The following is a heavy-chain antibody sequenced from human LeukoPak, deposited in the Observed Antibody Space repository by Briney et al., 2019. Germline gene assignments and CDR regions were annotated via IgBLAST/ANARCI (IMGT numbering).Heavy chain of an antibody. V-gene: IGHV4-59*01. D-gene: IGHD1-1*01. CDR2: IYYSGST. CDR1: GGSFSGYY. CDR3: ARGNSRRYFQH. J-gene: IGHJ1*01. Sequence: SETLSLTCAVYGGSFSGYYWSWIRQPPGKGLEWIGYIYYSGSTNYNPSLKSRVTISVDTSKNQFSLKLSSVTAADTAVYYCARGNSRRYFQHWGQGTLVTVSS.